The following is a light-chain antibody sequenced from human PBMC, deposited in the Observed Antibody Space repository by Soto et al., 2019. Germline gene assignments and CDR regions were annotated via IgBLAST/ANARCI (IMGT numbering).Light chain of an antibody. V-gene: IGKV1-5*03. CDR1: QSISTW. CDR2: KVS. CDR3: QHYLNRWK. J-gene: IGKJ1*01. Sequence: DIQMTQSPSTQSASVGDRVTITCRASQSISTWLAWYQQKPRKAPKLLIYKVSSLEGGVPSRFSGSGSGTEFTLTISSLQPDDFSNYYGQHYLNRWKFGQGTKVEIK.